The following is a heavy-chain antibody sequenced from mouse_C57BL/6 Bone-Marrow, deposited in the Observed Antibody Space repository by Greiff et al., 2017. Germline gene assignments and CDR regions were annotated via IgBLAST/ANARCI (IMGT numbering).Heavy chain of an antibody. CDR2: IHPNSGST. J-gene: IGHJ2*01. V-gene: IGHV1-64*01. D-gene: IGHD1-1*01. CDR1: GYTFTSYW. CDR3: ARENYYGRGVYYFDY. Sequence: QVQLQQPGAELVKPGASVKLSCKASGYTFTSYWMHWVKQRPGQGLEWIGMIHPNSGSTNYNEKFKSKATLNVDKSSSPAYMQLSSLTSEDSAVHYCARENYYGRGVYYFDYWGQGTTLTVSS.